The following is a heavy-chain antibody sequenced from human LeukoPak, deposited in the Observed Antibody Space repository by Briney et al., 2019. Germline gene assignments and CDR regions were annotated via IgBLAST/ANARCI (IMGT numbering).Heavy chain of an antibody. CDR1: GYTLTELS. Sequence: ASVKVSCKVSGYTLTELSMHWVRQAPGKGLEWMGGFDPEDGETIYAQKFQGRVTMTRDTSTSTVYMELSSLRSEDTAVYYCARDDGGSYGYYDYWGQGTLVTVSS. D-gene: IGHD1-26*01. CDR2: FDPEDGET. J-gene: IGHJ4*02. V-gene: IGHV1-24*01. CDR3: ARDDGGSYGYYDY.